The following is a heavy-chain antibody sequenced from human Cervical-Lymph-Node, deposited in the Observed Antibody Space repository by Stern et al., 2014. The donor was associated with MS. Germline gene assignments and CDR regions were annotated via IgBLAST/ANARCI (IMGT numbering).Heavy chain of an antibody. CDR1: GFTFGSYG. J-gene: IGHJ6*02. V-gene: IGHV3-33*01. CDR3: VREGIADLEGILDV. D-gene: IGHD6-13*01. CDR2: IWNDGGNK. Sequence: VQLVQSGGAVVQPGRSLRLSCAASGFTFGSYGLHWVRQAPGKGLEWVAIIWNDGGNKYYADSVKGRFTISRDNSKNTLFLQMISLRVEDTAVYHCVREGIADLEGILDVWGQGTTVTVSS.